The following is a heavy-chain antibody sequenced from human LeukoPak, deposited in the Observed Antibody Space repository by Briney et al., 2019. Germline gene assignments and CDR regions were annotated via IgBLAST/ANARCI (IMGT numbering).Heavy chain of an antibody. Sequence: ASAKVSCKASGYTFNNHYMYWVRQAPGQGLEWMGVINPSGGSTSYAQKFQGRVTMTRDTSTGTVYMEVNSLRSEDTAVYYCARQGTYSSAIGMGYWGQGTLVTVSS. CDR2: INPSGGST. J-gene: IGHJ4*02. D-gene: IGHD6-19*01. V-gene: IGHV1-46*02. CDR3: ARQGTYSSAIGMGY. CDR1: GYTFNNHY.